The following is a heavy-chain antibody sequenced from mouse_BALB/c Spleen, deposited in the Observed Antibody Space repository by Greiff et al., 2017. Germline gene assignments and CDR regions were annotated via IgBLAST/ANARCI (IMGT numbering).Heavy chain of an antibody. D-gene: IGHD1-1*01. CDR2: ISSGGSYT. Sequence: DVKLVESGGGLVKPGGSLKLSCAASGFTFSSYAMSWVRQSPEKRLEWVAEISSGGSYTYYPDTVTGRFTISRDNAKNTLYLEMSSLRSEDTAMYYGARGGGRSPFDDWGQGTTLTVSS. V-gene: IGHV5-9-4*01. CDR3: ARGGGRSPFDD. CDR1: GFTFSSYA. J-gene: IGHJ2*01.